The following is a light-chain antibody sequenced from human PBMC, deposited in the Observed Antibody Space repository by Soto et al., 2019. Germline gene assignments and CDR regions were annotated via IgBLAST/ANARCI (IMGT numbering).Light chain of an antibody. J-gene: IGKJ1*01. CDR2: WAS. CDR3: QQYLNTPRT. V-gene: IGKV4-1*01. Sequence: DIVMTLSPDSLAIYLAETATINCKSSQSVLYSSNNKNYLAWYQLKRGKPPKXLISWASTRESGVPERFSGSGSGTDFTLTISSLQAEDLEVYYCQQYLNTPRTCGQGTKVDIK. CDR1: QSVLYSSNNKNY.